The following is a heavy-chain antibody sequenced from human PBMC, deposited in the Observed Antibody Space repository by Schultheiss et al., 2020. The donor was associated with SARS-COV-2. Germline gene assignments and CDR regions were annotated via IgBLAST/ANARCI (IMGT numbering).Heavy chain of an antibody. Sequence: GESLKISCAASGFTFSNSDMNWVRQAPGKGLEWVANIKQDGSEKYYVDSVKGRFTISRDNAKNSLYLQMNSLRAEDTAVYYCAREGDYYDSSGLGYYYYMDVWGKGTTVTVSS. CDR3: AREGDYYDSSGLGYYYYMDV. CDR1: GFTFSNSD. D-gene: IGHD3-22*01. V-gene: IGHV3-7*01. CDR2: IKQDGSEK. J-gene: IGHJ6*03.